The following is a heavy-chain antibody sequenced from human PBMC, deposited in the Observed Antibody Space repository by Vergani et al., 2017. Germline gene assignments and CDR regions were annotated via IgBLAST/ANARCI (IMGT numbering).Heavy chain of an antibody. CDR2: VSTGTKSQ. CDR1: GFDFSSYI. CDR3: GREYSSPSRRSFDF. Sequence: VQLVESGGGLVQPGGSLRLPCVVSGFDFSSYIMNWVRQAPGKGVEWVSFVSTGTKSQSYADSVKGRFTISRDSAKNSLYLQMDSLRADDTAVYYCGREYSSPSRRSFDFWGQGTKVTVSS. V-gene: IGHV3-48*01. D-gene: IGHD3-22*01. J-gene: IGHJ3*01.